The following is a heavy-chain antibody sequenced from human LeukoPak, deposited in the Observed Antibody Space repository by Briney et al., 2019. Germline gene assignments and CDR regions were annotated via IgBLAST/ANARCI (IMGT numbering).Heavy chain of an antibody. Sequence: SETLSLTCTVSGGSISSYYWSWIPQPAAKGLECVGRIYTSGSTNYNPSLKSRVTMSVDTSKNQFSLKLSYVTAADTDVYYCARDRRSSGWYGGLDYWGQGTLVTVSS. CDR3: ARDRRSSGWYGGLDY. CDR2: IYTSGST. CDR1: GGSISSYY. D-gene: IGHD6-19*01. J-gene: IGHJ4*02. V-gene: IGHV4-4*07.